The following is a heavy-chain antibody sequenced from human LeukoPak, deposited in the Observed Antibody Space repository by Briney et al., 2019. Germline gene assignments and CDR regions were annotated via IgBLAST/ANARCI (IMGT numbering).Heavy chain of an antibody. V-gene: IGHV3-21*01. CDR3: ARDMAYGDYAHDY. J-gene: IGHJ4*02. D-gene: IGHD4-17*01. CDR2: ISSSSSYI. CDR1: GFTFSSYS. Sequence: GGSLRLSCAASGFTFSSYSMNWVRQAPGKGLEWVSSISSSSSYIYYADSVKGRFTISRDNAKNSLYLQMNNLRAEDTAVYYCARDMAYGDYAHDYWGQGTLVTVSS.